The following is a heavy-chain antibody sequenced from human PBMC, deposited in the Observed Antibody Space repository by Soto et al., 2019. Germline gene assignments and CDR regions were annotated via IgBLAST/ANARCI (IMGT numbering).Heavy chain of an antibody. Sequence: QVQLVQSGAEVKKPGASVKVSCKASGYTFTNFGISWVRQAPGQGLEWMGWISAYNGTTNYAQKFQGRVTMTTDTTSSTAYRELRSLRSDDTGVNYCVRGGTPIDYWGQGTLVTVSS. D-gene: IGHD3-16*01. V-gene: IGHV1-18*01. CDR2: ISAYNGTT. J-gene: IGHJ4*02. CDR1: GYTFTNFG. CDR3: VRGGTPIDY.